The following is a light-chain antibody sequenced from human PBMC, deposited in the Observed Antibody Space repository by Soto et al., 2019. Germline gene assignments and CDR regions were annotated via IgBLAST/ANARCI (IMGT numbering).Light chain of an antibody. Sequence: VIWMTQSPSLLSASTGDRVTISCRMSQGLSSYLAWYQQKPGKAPELLIYAASTLQSGVPSRFSGSGSGTDFTLTISCLQSEDFATYYCQQYYSFPLTFGQGTKVDIK. CDR1: QGLSSY. CDR2: AAS. J-gene: IGKJ1*01. V-gene: IGKV1D-8*01. CDR3: QQYYSFPLT.